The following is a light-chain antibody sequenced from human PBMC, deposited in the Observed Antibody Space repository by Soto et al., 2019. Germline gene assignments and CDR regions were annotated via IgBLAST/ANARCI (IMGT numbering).Light chain of an antibody. Sequence: QSVLTQSPSASASLGASVKLTCTLSSGHRAYAIAWHQQQPGKGPRYLMKLNSDGSHTKGGGIPDRFSGSSSGTERYLTISSLQSEDEADYFCQTWGTGIQVFGGGTQLTVL. J-gene: IGLJ2*01. CDR1: SGHRAYA. V-gene: IGLV4-69*01. CDR3: QTWGTGIQV. CDR2: LNSDGSH.